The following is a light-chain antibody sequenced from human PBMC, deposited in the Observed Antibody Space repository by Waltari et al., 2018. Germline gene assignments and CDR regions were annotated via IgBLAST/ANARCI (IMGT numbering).Light chain of an antibody. CDR2: DVS. V-gene: IGLV2-11*01. CDR3: CSYAGAYTLGV. J-gene: IGLJ1*01. CDR1: SSDACGSHF. Sequence: QSALTQTRPVSGSPGQPVTIPCTGTSSDACGSHFVSWYQQHPGKAPKLLIYDVSKRTSGVPDHFSGSKSGNTASLTISGLQAEDEADYFCCSYAGAYTLGVFGTGTKVTVL.